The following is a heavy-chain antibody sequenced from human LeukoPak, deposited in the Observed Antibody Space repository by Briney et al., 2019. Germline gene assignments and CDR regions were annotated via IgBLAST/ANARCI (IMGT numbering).Heavy chain of an antibody. CDR3: ARDPHGAAAGTYYYYYGMDV. CDR2: IIPIFGTA. J-gene: IGHJ6*02. V-gene: IGHV1-69*13. CDR1: GGTFSSYA. Sequence: SVKVSCKASGGTFSSYAISWVRQAPGQGLEWMGGIIPIFGTANYAQKFQGRVTITADESTSTAYMELSSLRSEDTAVYYCARDPHGAAAGTYYYYYGMDVGGQGTTVTVSS. D-gene: IGHD6-13*01.